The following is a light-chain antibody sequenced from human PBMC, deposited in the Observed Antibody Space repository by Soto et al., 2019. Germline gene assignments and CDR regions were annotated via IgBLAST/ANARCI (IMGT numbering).Light chain of an antibody. J-gene: IGLJ1*01. CDR1: SSGVGAYTS. Sequence: VLTQPASVSGSPGQSITISCTGTSSGVGAYTSVSWYQQHPGKAPKLMIYEVTNRPSGVSNRFSGSKSGNTASLTISGLQAEDEADYYCNSYTTNSNRVFGTGTKVTVL. V-gene: IGLV2-14*01. CDR2: EVT. CDR3: NSYTTNSNRV.